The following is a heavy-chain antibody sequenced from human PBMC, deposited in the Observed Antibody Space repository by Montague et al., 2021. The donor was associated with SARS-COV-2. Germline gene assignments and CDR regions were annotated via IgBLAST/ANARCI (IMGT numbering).Heavy chain of an antibody. Sequence: SESLSLTCTVSGGSISSYYWSWIRQPPGKGLEWIGHIYYSGSTNYDPSLKRRVTISVDTSKNQFSLKLSSVTAAATAVYYCARVPYSSSGFFYYYYGIDVWGQGTTVTVSS. J-gene: IGHJ6*02. D-gene: IGHD6-6*01. CDR3: ARVPYSSSGFFYYYYGIDV. CDR2: IYYSGST. CDR1: GGSISSYY. V-gene: IGHV4-59*13.